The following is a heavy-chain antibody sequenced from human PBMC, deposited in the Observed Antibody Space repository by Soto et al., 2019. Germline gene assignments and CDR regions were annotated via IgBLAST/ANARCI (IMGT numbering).Heavy chain of an antibody. V-gene: IGHV1-18*01. CDR3: ARVVPGAEAWFGP. CDR2: ISLYSDGT. Sequence: ASVKVSCKTSGYTFYQYGITWVRQAPGQPLEWLGWISLYSDGTNYAQKFQGRVSMTTDTSTTTAYMELRSLRSDDTAVYYCARVVPGAEAWFGPWGQGTLVTVSS. D-gene: IGHD2-2*01. J-gene: IGHJ5*02. CDR1: GYTFYQYG.